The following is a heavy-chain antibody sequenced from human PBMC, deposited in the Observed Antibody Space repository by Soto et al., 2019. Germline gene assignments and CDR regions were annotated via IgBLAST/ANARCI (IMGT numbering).Heavy chain of an antibody. V-gene: IGHV3-74*01. CDR3: ARHSYSSGTH. Sequence: GGSLRLSCAASGFPFGDNWMHWVRQAPGKGLVWVSRISNDGSSTTYADSVRGRFTVSRDNAKNTLYLQMNSLRAEDTAVYYCARHSYSSGTHWGHGTLVTVSS. J-gene: IGHJ4*01. CDR2: ISNDGSST. CDR1: GFPFGDNW. D-gene: IGHD3-10*01.